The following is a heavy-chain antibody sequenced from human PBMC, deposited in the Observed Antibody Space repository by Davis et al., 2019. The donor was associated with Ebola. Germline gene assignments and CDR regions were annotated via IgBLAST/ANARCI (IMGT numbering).Heavy chain of an antibody. Sequence: GESLKIPCKGSGYNFITYWIGWVRQMPGKGLEWMGIIYPGDSDTRYSPSFQGQVTISADKSISTAYLQWSSLKASDTAMYYCARRSSSAIKSYYDYWGQGTLVTVSS. J-gene: IGHJ4*02. V-gene: IGHV5-51*01. D-gene: IGHD2-2*01. CDR3: ARRSSSAIKSYYDY. CDR2: IYPGDSDT. CDR1: GYNFITYW.